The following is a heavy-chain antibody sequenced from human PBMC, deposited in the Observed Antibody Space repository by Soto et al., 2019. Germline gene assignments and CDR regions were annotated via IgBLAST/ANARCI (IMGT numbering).Heavy chain of an antibody. V-gene: IGHV1-18*01. CDR1: GGTFSSYA. CDR2: ISAYNGNT. J-gene: IGHJ4*02. D-gene: IGHD2-8*02. CDR3: AREVVYAFFDY. Sequence: ASVKVSCKASGGTFSSYAISWVRQAPGQGLEWMGWISAYNGNTNYAQKLQGRVTMTTDTSTSTAYMELRSLRAEDTAVYYCAREVVYAFFDYWGQATLVTVSS.